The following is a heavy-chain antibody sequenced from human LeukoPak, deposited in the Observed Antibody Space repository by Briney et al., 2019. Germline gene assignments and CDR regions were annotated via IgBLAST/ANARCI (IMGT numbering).Heavy chain of an antibody. V-gene: IGHV3-23*01. Sequence: GGSLRLSCAASGFTFSSYAMSWLRQAPGKGLEWVSGISGSGGSTYYADSVKGRFTISRDNSKNTLYLQMNSLRAEDTAVYYCAKDLSYNYGATKDYWGQGTLVTVSS. CDR2: ISGSGGST. D-gene: IGHD1-1*01. CDR1: GFTFSSYA. J-gene: IGHJ4*02. CDR3: AKDLSYNYGATKDY.